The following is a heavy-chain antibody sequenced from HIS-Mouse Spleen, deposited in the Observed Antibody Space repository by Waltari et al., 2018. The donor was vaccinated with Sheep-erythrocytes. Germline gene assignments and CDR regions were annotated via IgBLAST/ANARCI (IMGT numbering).Heavy chain of an antibody. J-gene: IGHJ4*02. CDR1: GYSFISYW. V-gene: IGHV5-51*01. CDR2: SYPGDSDT. Sequence: EVQLVQSGAEVKKPGESLKISRKGSGYSFISYWIGWVLHMPGKGLGWMGISYPGDSDTRYSPSFQGQVTISADKSISTAYLQWSSLKASDTAMYYCARLFYVDIVATTLFDYWGQGTLVTVSS. CDR3: ARLFYVDIVATTLFDY. D-gene: IGHD5-12*01.